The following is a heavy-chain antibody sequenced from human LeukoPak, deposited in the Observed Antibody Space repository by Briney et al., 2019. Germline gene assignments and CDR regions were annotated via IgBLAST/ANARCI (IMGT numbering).Heavy chain of an antibody. CDR1: GFTFTSYV. Sequence: GGSLRLSCAASGFTFTSYVMSWVRQAPGKGLEWVSSISVSGSFTYYADSVKGRFTTSRDNSKNTLYLQMNSLRAEDTAVYFCAKQVVTATFDYWGQGTLVTVSS. CDR3: AKQVVTATFDY. V-gene: IGHV3-23*01. CDR2: ISVSGSFT. J-gene: IGHJ4*02. D-gene: IGHD2-21*02.